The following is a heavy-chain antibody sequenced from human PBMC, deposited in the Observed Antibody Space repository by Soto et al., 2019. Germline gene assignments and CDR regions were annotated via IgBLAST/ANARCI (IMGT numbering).Heavy chain of an antibody. J-gene: IGHJ4*02. D-gene: IGHD4-4*01. CDR3: AKGSIEYSASVDN. V-gene: IGHV3-23*01. CDR2: ISARGGSS. Sequence: DVQLLESGGGLVQPGGSLRLSCAASGFSFSSYAMVWVRQAPGKGLEWVSVISARGGSSYFADSVKGRFTISSDNSKNVLSLEMNSLRAEDTSIYFCAKGSIEYSASVDNWGQGTRVLVSS. CDR1: GFSFSSYA.